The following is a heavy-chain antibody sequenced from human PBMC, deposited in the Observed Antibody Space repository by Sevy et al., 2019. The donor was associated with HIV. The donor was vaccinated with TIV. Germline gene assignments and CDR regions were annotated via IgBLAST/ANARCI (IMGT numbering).Heavy chain of an antibody. Sequence: SETLSLTCAVSGGSISSGNWWSWVRQPPGNGLEWIGEIYHSGSTNYNPSLKSRVTISVDKSKNQFSLKLRSVTAADTAVYYCTREQVGARVYHFDYWGQGTLVTVSS. CDR3: TREQVGARVYHFDY. D-gene: IGHD1-26*01. V-gene: IGHV4-4*02. CDR1: GGSISSGNW. J-gene: IGHJ4*02. CDR2: IYHSGST.